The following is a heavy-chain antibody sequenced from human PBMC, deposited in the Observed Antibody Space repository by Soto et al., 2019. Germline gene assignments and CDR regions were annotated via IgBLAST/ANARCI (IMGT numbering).Heavy chain of an antibody. J-gene: IGHJ6*02. V-gene: IGHV1-69*01. D-gene: IGHD5-12*01. CDR1: GGTFSSYA. Sequence: QVQLVQSGAEVKKPGSSVKVSCKASGGTFSSYAISWVRQAPGQGLEWMGGIIPIFGTANYAQKFQGRVTITADESTSTAYMELSSLRSEDTAVSYCARVRANWLQRNVYYGMDVWGQGTTVTVSS. CDR3: ARVRANWLQRNVYYGMDV. CDR2: IIPIFGTA.